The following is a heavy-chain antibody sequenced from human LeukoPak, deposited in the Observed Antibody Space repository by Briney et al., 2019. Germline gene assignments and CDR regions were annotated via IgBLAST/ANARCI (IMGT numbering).Heavy chain of an antibody. CDR3: ATLPLYDYVWGSYMC. V-gene: IGHV4-39*01. CDR1: GGSIGSSSYY. CDR2: IYYSGST. D-gene: IGHD3-16*01. Sequence: SETLSLTCTVSGGSIGSSSYYWGWIRQPPGKGLEWTGSIYYSGSTYYNPSLKSRVTISVDTSKNQFSLKLSSVTAADTAVYYCATLPLYDYVWGSYMCWGQGTLVTVSS. J-gene: IGHJ4*02.